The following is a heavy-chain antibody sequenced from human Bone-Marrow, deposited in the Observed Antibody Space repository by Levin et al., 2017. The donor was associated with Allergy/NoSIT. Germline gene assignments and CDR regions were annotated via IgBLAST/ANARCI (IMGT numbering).Heavy chain of an antibody. D-gene: IGHD3-3*01. CDR3: AREAPPDFWSGYYVSHHDAFDS. V-gene: IGHV1-69*06. Sequence: ASVKVSCKASGGTFSSYAISWVRQAPGQGLEWMGGIIPIFGTANYAQKFQGRVTITADKSTSTAYMELSSLRSEDTAVYYCAREAPPDFWSGYYVSHHDAFDSWGQGTMVTVSS. CDR2: IIPIFGTA. J-gene: IGHJ3*02. CDR1: GGTFSSYA.